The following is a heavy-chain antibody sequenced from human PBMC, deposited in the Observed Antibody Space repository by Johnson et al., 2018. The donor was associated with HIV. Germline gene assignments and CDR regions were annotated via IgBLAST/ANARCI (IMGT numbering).Heavy chain of an antibody. V-gene: IGHV3-30*18. CDR3: VKDRGGRFSGSYLSLRVGAFDI. J-gene: IGHJ3*02. CDR2: LSYNGTNT. Sequence: QMLLVESGGGVVQPGRSLRLSCVASGFTFSSYGMHWVRQTPGQGLEWVAVLSYNGTNTWYADSVKGRFPITRDNSKNTMYLQLNSLRPEETAVYYGVKDRGGRFSGSYLSLRVGAFDIWGQGTLVKVSS. CDR1: GFTFSSYG. D-gene: IGHD1-26*01.